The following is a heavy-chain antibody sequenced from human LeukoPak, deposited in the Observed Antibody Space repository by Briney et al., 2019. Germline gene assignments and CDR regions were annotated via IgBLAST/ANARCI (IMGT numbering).Heavy chain of an antibody. V-gene: IGHV4-39*01. D-gene: IGHD3-3*01. CDR1: GGSISSSSYY. CDR3: ASHGRGIFSSVSDY. CDR2: IYYSGST. Sequence: SETLSLTCTVSGGSISSSSYYWGWLRQPPGKGLEWIASIYYSGSTYYNPSLKSRVTISVDTSKNQFSLKLRSVTAADTAVYYCASHGRGIFSSVSDYWCQGTLVTVSS. J-gene: IGHJ4*02.